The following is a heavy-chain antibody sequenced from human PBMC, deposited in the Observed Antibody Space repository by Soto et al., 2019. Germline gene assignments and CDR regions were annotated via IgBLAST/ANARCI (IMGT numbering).Heavy chain of an antibody. J-gene: IGHJ4*02. V-gene: IGHV3-74*01. D-gene: IGHD4-17*01. CDR2: INTDGSDT. Sequence: EVQLVESGGGLVQPGGSLRLSCAASGFTFSRHWMHWVRQPPGKRPVWVSRINTDGSDTIYADAVKGRFTISRDNAKNTLSLQMTSLRAEDTAAYYCVRDGDYGDYFDYWGQGTLVTVSS. CDR1: GFTFSRHW. CDR3: VRDGDYGDYFDY.